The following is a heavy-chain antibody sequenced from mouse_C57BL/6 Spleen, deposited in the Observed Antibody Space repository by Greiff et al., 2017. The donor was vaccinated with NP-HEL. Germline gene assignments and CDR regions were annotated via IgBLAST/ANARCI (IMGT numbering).Heavy chain of an antibody. Sequence: QVQLKHSGAELVKPGASVKISCKASGYAFSSYWMNWVKQRPGKGLEWIGQIYPGDGDTNYNGKFKGKATLTADKSSSTAYMQLSSLTSEDSAVYFCARSPNYDGYYPWCAYWGQGTLVTVSA. CDR1: GYAFSSYW. V-gene: IGHV1-80*01. CDR3: ARSPNYDGYYPWCAY. D-gene: IGHD2-3*01. CDR2: IYPGDGDT. J-gene: IGHJ3*01.